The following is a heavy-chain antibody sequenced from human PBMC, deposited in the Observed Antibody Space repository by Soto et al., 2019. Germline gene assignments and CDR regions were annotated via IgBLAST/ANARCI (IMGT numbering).Heavy chain of an antibody. D-gene: IGHD3-22*01. CDR3: ARGLHDYDNTGYHPAYFDS. Sequence: QVQLVQSGAEVKKPGSSVKVSCEASGGTFSGSDINWVRQAPGQGLEWMGGIIPIFSPAKYAQKFQGRVTITADESTSTAYMELTGLTFDDTAVYYCARGLHDYDNTGYHPAYFDSWGQGTLVTVSS. CDR2: IIPIFSPA. V-gene: IGHV1-69*01. J-gene: IGHJ4*02. CDR1: GGTFSGSD.